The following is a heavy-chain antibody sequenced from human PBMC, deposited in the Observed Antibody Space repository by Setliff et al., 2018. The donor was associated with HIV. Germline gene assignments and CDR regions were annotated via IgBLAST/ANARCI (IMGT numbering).Heavy chain of an antibody. CDR2: IYYSGSP. CDR1: GGSISSHY. V-gene: IGHV4-59*11. D-gene: IGHD6-6*01. Sequence: SETLSLTCTVSGGSISSHYWTWIRQPPGKELEWIGSIYYSGSPDYNPSLKSRVTMSVDTSKNQFSLKLTSVTAADTAVYFCARTDHTSSSDFWGQGTLVTVSS. CDR3: ARTDHTSSSDF. J-gene: IGHJ4*02.